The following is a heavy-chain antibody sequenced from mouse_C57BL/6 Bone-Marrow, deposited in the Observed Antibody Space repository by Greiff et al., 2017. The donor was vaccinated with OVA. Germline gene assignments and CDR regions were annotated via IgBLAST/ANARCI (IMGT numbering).Heavy chain of an antibody. V-gene: IGHV1-76*01. Sequence: QVQLQQSGAELVRPGASVKLSCKASGYTFTDYYINWVKQRPGQGLEWIARIYPGSGNTYYNEKFKGKATLTAEKSSSTAYMQLSSLTSEDSAVYFCAREVYYYGSSYYFDYWGQGTTLTVSS. CDR2: IYPGSGNT. J-gene: IGHJ2*01. CDR3: AREVYYYGSSYYFDY. D-gene: IGHD1-1*01. CDR1: GYTFTDYY.